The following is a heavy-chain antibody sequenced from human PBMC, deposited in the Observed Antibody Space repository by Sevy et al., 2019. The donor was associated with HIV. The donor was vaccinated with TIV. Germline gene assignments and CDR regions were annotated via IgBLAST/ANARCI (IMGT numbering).Heavy chain of an antibody. Sequence: GGSLRLSCAASGFTFSDYYMSWIRQAPGKGLEWVSYISSSGSTIYYADSVKGRFTISRDNAKNSLYLQMNSLRAEDTAVYYCASYGEVAAAGTTYYYYYGMDVWGQGTTVTVSS. V-gene: IGHV3-11*01. CDR2: ISSSGSTI. D-gene: IGHD6-13*01. J-gene: IGHJ6*02. CDR1: GFTFSDYY. CDR3: ASYGEVAAAGTTYYYYYGMDV.